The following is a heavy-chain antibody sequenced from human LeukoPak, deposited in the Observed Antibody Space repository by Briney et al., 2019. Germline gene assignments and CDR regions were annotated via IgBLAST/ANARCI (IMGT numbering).Heavy chain of an antibody. CDR1: GGSFSGYY. J-gene: IGHJ3*02. V-gene: IGHV4-34*01. CDR2: INHSGST. CDR3: ASSPRAFDI. Sequence: SETLSLTCAVYGGSFSGYYWSWIRQPPGNGLEWIGEINHSGSTNYNPSLKSRVTISVDTSKNQFSLKLSSVTAADTAVYYCASSPRAFDIWGQGTMVTVSS.